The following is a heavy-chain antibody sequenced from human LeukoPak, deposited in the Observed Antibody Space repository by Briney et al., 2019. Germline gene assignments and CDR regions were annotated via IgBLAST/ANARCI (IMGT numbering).Heavy chain of an antibody. CDR2: IHYSGTA. Sequence: SETLSLTCTVSGVSIITNTYHWGWVRQPPGKGPEWIASIHYSGTAYYRPPLRSRLTISADTSKNQFSLKLRSVTAADTAVYYCAGEYSSAVGYWGQGTLVTVSS. CDR1: GVSIITNTYH. CDR3: AGEYSSAVGY. D-gene: IGHD3-22*01. J-gene: IGHJ4*02. V-gene: IGHV4-39*01.